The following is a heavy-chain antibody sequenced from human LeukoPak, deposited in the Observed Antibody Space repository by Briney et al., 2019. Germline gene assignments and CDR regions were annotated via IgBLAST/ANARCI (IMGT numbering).Heavy chain of an antibody. D-gene: IGHD3-10*01. J-gene: IGHJ6*02. CDR3: ARHYRGSGSVYGMDV. Sequence: SETLSLTCTVSGGSISSYCWSWIRQPPGKGLEWIGYIYYSGSTNYNPSLKSRVTISVDTSKNQFSLKLSSVTAADTAVYYCARHYRGSGSVYGMDVWGQGTTVTVSS. CDR1: GGSISSYC. V-gene: IGHV4-59*08. CDR2: IYYSGST.